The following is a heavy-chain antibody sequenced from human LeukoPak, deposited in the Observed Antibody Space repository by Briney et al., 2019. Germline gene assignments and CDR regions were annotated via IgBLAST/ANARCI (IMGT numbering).Heavy chain of an antibody. V-gene: IGHV3-21*01. J-gene: IGHJ4*02. CDR1: GFTFSTSS. CDR2: ISGESKYI. CDR3: ARGAVFQGNYDY. D-gene: IGHD5-24*01. Sequence: PGGSLRLSCAATGFTFSTSSMNWARQTLDKGLEWVSSISGESKYIYYADSVTGRFTISRDNAKNSLYLQMDSLRAEDTAVYYCARGAVFQGNYDYWGQGTQVTVSS.